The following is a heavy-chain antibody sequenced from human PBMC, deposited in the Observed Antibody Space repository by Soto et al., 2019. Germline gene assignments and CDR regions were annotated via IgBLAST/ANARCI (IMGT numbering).Heavy chain of an antibody. CDR2: IIPITDTA. J-gene: IGHJ5*02. CDR1: GGTFSSET. Sequence: QVQLVQSGAEVKKPGSSVKVSCKASGGTFSSETITWVRQAPGQGLEWMGGIIPITDTANYAQNFRGRVTITADESTSKVYMELSSLRSEATAVYYCATLVPAPIKLFPRLGWFDPWGQGTLVTVSS. CDR3: ATLVPAPIKLFPRLGWFDP. D-gene: IGHD2-2*02. V-gene: IGHV1-69*01.